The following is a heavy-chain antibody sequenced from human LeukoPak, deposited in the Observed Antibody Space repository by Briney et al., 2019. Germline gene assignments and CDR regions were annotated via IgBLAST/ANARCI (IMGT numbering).Heavy chain of an antibody. D-gene: IGHD3-9*01. CDR1: GYTFTTYG. CDR2: ISPYNGNT. J-gene: IGHJ4*02. Sequence: ASVKVSCKASGYTFTTYGISWVRQAPGQGLEWMGWISPYNGNTNYAQNLQDRVTMTTDTSTSTAYMGLRSLRSDDTAVYYCTRRALLTVVDYWGQGTLVTVSS. CDR3: TRRALLTVVDY. V-gene: IGHV1-18*01.